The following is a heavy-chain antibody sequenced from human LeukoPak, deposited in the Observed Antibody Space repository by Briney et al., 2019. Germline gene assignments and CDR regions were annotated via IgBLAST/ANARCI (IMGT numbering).Heavy chain of an antibody. V-gene: IGHV3-23*01. D-gene: IGHD6-13*01. CDR2: SDSVGNT. J-gene: IGHJ4*02. Sequence: GGSLRLSCAASGFTLSSYDMTWVRQVPGKGLEWVSTSDSVGNTFYADSVKGRFTISRDNSKNTLYLQMNSLRAEDTAVYYCAKDMLAGTTPRTDFWGQGTLVTVSS. CDR3: AKDMLAGTTPRTDF. CDR1: GFTLSSYD.